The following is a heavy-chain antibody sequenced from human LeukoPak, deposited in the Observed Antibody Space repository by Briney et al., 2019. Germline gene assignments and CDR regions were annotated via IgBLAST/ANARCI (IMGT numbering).Heavy chain of an antibody. J-gene: IGHJ6*02. Sequence: SEALSLTCAVYGGSFSGYYWSWIRQPPGKGLEWIGEINHSGSTNYNPSLKSRVTISVDTSKNQFSLKLSSVTAADTAVYYCARWGITAMVSYYYYGMDVWGQGTTVTVSS. CDR3: ARWGITAMVSYYYYGMDV. CDR1: GGSFSGYY. V-gene: IGHV4-34*01. D-gene: IGHD5-18*01. CDR2: INHSGST.